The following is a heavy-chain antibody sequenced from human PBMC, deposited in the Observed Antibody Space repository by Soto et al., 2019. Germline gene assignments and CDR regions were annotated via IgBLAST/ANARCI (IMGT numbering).Heavy chain of an antibody. Sequence: SKSLSLTCGISRDSVSSNRAAWNWIRQSPSRGLEWLGRTYYRSKWYNDYAVSVKSRITINPDTSKNQFSLQLNSVTPEDTAVYYCARGCELPSSLLAYWGQGTLVIVSS. CDR2: TYYRSKWYN. CDR3: ARGCELPSSLLAY. V-gene: IGHV6-1*01. CDR1: RDSVSSNRAA. D-gene: IGHD1-26*01. J-gene: IGHJ4*02.